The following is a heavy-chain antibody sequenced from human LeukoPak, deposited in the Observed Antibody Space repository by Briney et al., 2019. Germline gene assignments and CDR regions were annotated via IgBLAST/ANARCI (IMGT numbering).Heavy chain of an antibody. CDR3: ASNKWFGEQYYYGMDV. V-gene: IGHV1-46*01. J-gene: IGHJ6*02. CDR2: INPSGGST. D-gene: IGHD3-10*01. CDR1: GYTFTSYY. Sequence: ASVKVSCKASGYTFTSYYMHWVRQAPGQGLEWMGIINPSGGSTSYAQKFQGRVTMTRDTSTSTVYMELSSLRSEDTAVYYCASNKWFGEQYYYGMDVWGQGTTVTVSS.